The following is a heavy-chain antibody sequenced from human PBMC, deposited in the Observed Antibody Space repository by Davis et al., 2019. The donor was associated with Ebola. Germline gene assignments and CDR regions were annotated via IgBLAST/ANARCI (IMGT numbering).Heavy chain of an antibody. CDR3: AKGGPQRFGAFHI. D-gene: IGHD3-16*01. J-gene: IGHJ3*02. CDR2: ISGSSGSL. Sequence: GGSLRLSCVGSGFTFSNDAMSWVRQAPGKGLEWLSCISGSSGSLYYADSVKGRFTTSRDNSKNTLYVQMKGLRAEDTAIYYCAKGGPQRFGAFHIWGQGTMVTVSS. CDR1: GFTFSNDA. V-gene: IGHV3-23*01.